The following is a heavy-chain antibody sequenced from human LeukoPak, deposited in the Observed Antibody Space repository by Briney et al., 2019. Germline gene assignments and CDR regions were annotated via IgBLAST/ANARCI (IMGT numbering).Heavy chain of an antibody. CDR2: IYHSGST. D-gene: IGHD3-22*01. CDR1: GGSISSSNW. V-gene: IGHV4-4*02. CDR3: AREQHRRDSSGYMALDAFDI. Sequence: SGTLSLTCAVSGGSISSSNWWSWVRQPPGKGLEWIGEIYHSGSTNYNPSLKSRVTISVDKSKNQFSLKLSSVTAADTAVYYCAREQHRRDSSGYMALDAFDIWGQGTMVTVSS. J-gene: IGHJ3*02.